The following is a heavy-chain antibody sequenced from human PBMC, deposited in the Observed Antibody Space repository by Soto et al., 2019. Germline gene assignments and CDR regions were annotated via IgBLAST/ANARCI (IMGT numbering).Heavy chain of an antibody. Sequence: GGSLRLSCVASGFTFSSYGMSWVRQAPGKGLEWVSAISVSGATTYYADSVGGRFTISRDSSNNTLSLQMSGLRAEDTAVYYCARVAGRYCTNGVCYNDPILHAFDIWGQGTMVTVSS. CDR2: ISVSGATT. D-gene: IGHD2-8*01. CDR1: GFTFSSYG. J-gene: IGHJ3*02. CDR3: ARVAGRYCTNGVCYNDPILHAFDI. V-gene: IGHV3-23*01.